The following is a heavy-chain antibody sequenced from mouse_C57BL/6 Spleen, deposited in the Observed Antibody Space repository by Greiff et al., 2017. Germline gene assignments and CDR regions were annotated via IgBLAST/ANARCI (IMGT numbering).Heavy chain of an antibody. CDR3: ARAIYYDYDDYAMDY. V-gene: IGHV1-78*01. J-gene: IGHJ4*01. CDR2: IYPRDGST. D-gene: IGHD2-4*01. CDR1: GYTFTDHT. Sequence: QVQLQQSDAELVKPGASVKISCKVSGYTFTDHTIHWMKQRPEQGLEWIGYIYPRDGSTKYNEKFKGKATLTADKSSSTAYMQLNSLTSEDSAVYFCARAIYYDYDDYAMDYWGQGTSVTVSS.